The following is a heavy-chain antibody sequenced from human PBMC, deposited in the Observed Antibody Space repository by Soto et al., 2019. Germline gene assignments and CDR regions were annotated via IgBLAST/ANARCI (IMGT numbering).Heavy chain of an antibody. CDR3: ARGGMVVTAIRSGYYYYGMDV. Sequence: VQLVESGGGVVQPGRSLRLSCAASGFTFSSYAMHWVRQAPGKGLEWVAVISYDGSNKYYADSVKGRFTISRDNSKNTLYLQMNSLRAEDTAVYYCARGGMVVTAIRSGYYYYGMDVWGQGTTVTVSS. CDR2: ISYDGSNK. D-gene: IGHD2-21*02. V-gene: IGHV3-30-3*01. J-gene: IGHJ6*02. CDR1: GFTFSSYA.